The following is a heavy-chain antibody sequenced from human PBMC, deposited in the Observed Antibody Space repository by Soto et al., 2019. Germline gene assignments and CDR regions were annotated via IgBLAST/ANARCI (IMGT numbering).Heavy chain of an antibody. CDR1: GGSISSSSYY. Sequence: SETLSLTCTVSGGSISSSSYYWGWIRQPPGKGLEWIGNIYYSGSTYYNPSLKSRVTISVDTSKNQFSLKLNSVTAADTATYFCARHVADWGSVNYFNYWGQGALVTVSS. J-gene: IGHJ4*02. CDR2: IYYSGST. D-gene: IGHD7-27*01. CDR3: ARHVADWGSVNYFNY. V-gene: IGHV4-39*01.